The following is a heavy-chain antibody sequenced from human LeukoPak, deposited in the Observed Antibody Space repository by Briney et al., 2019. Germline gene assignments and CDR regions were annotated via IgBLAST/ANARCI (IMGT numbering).Heavy chain of an antibody. J-gene: IGHJ3*02. CDR3: ARDRRRDGYKLDSFDI. Sequence: PGGPLRLFCVVSGLSFGSHRMLWARQAPGKGLEWVAVIWYDGSNIWYAVFVKGRFTISRDNSKNTLYLQMNSLRAEDTAVYYCARDRRRDGYKLDSFDIWGQGTMVTVSS. CDR2: IWYDGSNI. D-gene: IGHD5-24*01. V-gene: IGHV3-33*01. CDR1: GLSFGSHR.